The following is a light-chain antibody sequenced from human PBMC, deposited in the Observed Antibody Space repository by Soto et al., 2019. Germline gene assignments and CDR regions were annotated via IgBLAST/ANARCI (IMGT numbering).Light chain of an antibody. CDR3: QQYYSYPWT. V-gene: IGKV1-5*01. J-gene: IGKJ1*01. Sequence: DMQMSDSTGALSASLGYIFTITFRSIQIVSNVLAWFQQKPGRAPKLLIFDISNLASGVPSRFSGSGSGSATEFTLTISSLQPDDSATYYCQQYYSYPWTFGQGTKVDIK. CDR2: DIS. CDR1: QIVSNV.